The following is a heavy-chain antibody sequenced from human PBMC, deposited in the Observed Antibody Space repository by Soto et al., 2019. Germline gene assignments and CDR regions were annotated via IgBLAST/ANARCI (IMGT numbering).Heavy chain of an antibody. CDR2: ITGSGGST. D-gene: IGHD2-15*01. J-gene: IGHJ4*02. CDR1: GFAVSTYA. V-gene: IGHV3-23*01. CDR3: ASQRPCGGGTCFSLRSFDR. Sequence: PGGSLRLSCAASGFAVSTYAMSWVRKTPGKGLEWVSTITGSGGSTYYADAVKGRFTISRDNSRNTLYLQMSSLRAEDTAVYSCASQRPCGGGTCFSLRSFDRWGQGTLVTVS.